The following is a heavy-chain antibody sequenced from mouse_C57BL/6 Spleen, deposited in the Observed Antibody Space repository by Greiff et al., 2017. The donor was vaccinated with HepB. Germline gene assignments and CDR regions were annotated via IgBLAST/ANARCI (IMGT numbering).Heavy chain of an antibody. Sequence: QVQLKQSGAELVRPGTSVKLSCKASGYTFTSYWMHWVKQRPGQGLEWIGVIDPSDSYTNYNQKFKGKATLTVDTSSSTAYMQLSSLTSEDSAVYYCAVYYSNHAYAMDYWGQGTSVTVSS. D-gene: IGHD2-5*01. CDR2: IDPSDSYT. CDR1: GYTFTSYW. J-gene: IGHJ4*01. V-gene: IGHV1-59*01. CDR3: AVYYSNHAYAMDY.